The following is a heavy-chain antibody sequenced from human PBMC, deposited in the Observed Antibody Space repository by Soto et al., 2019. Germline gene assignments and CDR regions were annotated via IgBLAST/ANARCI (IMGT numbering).Heavy chain of an antibody. V-gene: IGHV4-59*01. CDR1: GGSISSYY. Sequence: SETLSLTCTVSGGSISSYYWSWIRQPPGKGLEWIGYIYYSGSTNYNPSLKSRVTISVDTSKNQFSLKLSSVTAADTAMYYCARVGSGYDVIGYYYYMDVWGKGTTVTVSS. CDR2: IYYSGST. D-gene: IGHD5-12*01. J-gene: IGHJ6*03. CDR3: ARVGSGYDVIGYYYYMDV.